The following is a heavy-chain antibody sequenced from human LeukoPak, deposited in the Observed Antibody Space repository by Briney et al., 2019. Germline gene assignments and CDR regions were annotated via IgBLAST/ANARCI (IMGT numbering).Heavy chain of an antibody. J-gene: IGHJ3*02. CDR1: GFAFSSYS. V-gene: IGHV3-21*01. D-gene: IGHD3-3*01. CDR3: ARDRGTYDFWSGYYVWTDAFDI. Sequence: EGSLRLSCAASGFAFSSYSMNWVRQAPGKGLEWVSSISSSSSYIYYADSVKGRFTISRDNAKNSLYLQMNSLRAEDTAVYYCARDRGTYDFWSGYYVWTDAFDIWGQGTMVTVSS. CDR2: ISSSSSYI.